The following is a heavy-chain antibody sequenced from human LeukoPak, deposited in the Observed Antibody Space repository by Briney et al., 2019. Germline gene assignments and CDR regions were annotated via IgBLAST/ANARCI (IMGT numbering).Heavy chain of an antibody. Sequence: ASVKVSCKASGYTFTNYDINWVRQATGQGLEWMGWISAYNGNTNYAQKLQGRVTMTTDTSTSTAYMELRSLRSDDTAVYYCARDTPLYYDSSGYYPPGSFDYWGQGTLVTVSS. CDR2: ISAYNGNT. CDR3: ARDTPLYYDSSGYYPPGSFDY. J-gene: IGHJ4*02. V-gene: IGHV1-18*01. CDR1: GYTFTNYD. D-gene: IGHD3-22*01.